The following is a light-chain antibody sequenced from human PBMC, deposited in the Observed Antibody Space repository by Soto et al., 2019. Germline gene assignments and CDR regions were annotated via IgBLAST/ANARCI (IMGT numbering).Light chain of an antibody. CDR3: QQVGSASWT. CDR2: GTS. CDR1: QSVSSSY. Sequence: EIVLTQSPGTLSLSPGERATLSCRASQSVSSSYLAWYQQKPGQAPRLLIYGTSSRATAIPDRFSGSGSGTDFTLTISRLEPEDFAVYYCQQVGSASWTFGQGTKVDI. J-gene: IGKJ1*01. V-gene: IGKV3-20*01.